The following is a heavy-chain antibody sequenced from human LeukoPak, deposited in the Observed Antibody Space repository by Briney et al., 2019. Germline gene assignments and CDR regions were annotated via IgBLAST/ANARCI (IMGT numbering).Heavy chain of an antibody. V-gene: IGHV4-34*01. J-gene: IGHJ5*02. D-gene: IGHD5-18*01. CDR3: APRGDIEHSYGYGKWFDP. Sequence: SETLSLTCAVYGGSFSGYYWSWIRQPPGKGLEWIVEINHSGSTNYNASLKSRVTISVDTSKNQFSLRLSSVTAADTAVYYCAPRGDIEHSYGYGKWFDPWGQGTRVTVSS. CDR2: INHSGST. CDR1: GGSFSGYY.